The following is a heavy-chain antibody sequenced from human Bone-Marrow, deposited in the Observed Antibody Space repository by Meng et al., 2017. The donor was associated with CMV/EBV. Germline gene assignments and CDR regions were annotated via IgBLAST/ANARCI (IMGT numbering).Heavy chain of an antibody. Sequence: SGGSISSGYYYWGWIRQPPGKGLEWIGSIYYSGSTYYNPSLKSRVTISVDTSKNQFSLTLSSLTAADAAVYYCARVSGYGSSPYWFDPWGQGTLVTVSS. CDR2: IYYSGST. V-gene: IGHV4-39*07. CDR1: GGSISSGYYY. D-gene: IGHD6-13*01. J-gene: IGHJ5*02. CDR3: ARVSGYGSSPYWFDP.